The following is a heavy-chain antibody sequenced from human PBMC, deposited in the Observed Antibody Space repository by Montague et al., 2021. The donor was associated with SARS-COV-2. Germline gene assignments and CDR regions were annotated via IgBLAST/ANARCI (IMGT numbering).Heavy chain of an antibody. D-gene: IGHD6-13*01. CDR2: IYHSGST. J-gene: IGHJ4*02. CDR3: ARFFSSWTD. V-gene: IGHV4-4*02. Sequence: SETLSLTCAVSGGSISSVNWWSWVRQPPGKGLEWIGEIYHSGSTNYNPSLKSRVTISLDKSKNQFSLNLSSATAADTAVYYCARFFSSWTDWGQGTLVTVSS. CDR1: GGSISSVNW.